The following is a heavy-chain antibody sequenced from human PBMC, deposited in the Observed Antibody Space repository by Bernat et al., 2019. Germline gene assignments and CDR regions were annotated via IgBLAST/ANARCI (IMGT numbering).Heavy chain of an antibody. D-gene: IGHD1-26*01. Sequence: VQLVESGGGLVQPGGSLRLSCAASGFTFSSYGMHWVRQAPGKGLEWVAVISYDGSNKYYADSVKGRFTISRDNSKNTLYLQMNSLRAEDTAVYYCAKDGEWELLFSDYYFDYWGQGTLVTVSS. CDR1: GFTFSSYG. V-gene: IGHV3-30*18. CDR3: AKDGEWELLFSDYYFDY. CDR2: ISYDGSNK. J-gene: IGHJ4*02.